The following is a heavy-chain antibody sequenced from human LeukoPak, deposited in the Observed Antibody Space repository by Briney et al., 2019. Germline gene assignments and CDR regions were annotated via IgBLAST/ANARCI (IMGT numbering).Heavy chain of an antibody. CDR3: ARATRNYFDY. Sequence: GGSLRLSCAASGFIFSSYSMNWVRQAPGKGLEWVSYIDSSSSTIYYADSVKGRFTISRGNAKNSLYLQMNSLRAEDTAVYYCARATRNYFDYWGQGTLVTVSS. J-gene: IGHJ4*02. CDR2: IDSSSSTI. CDR1: GFIFSSYS. V-gene: IGHV3-48*01.